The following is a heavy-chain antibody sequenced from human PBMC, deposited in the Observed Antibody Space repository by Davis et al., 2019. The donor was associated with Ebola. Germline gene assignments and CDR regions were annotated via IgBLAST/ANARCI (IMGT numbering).Heavy chain of an antibody. D-gene: IGHD2-2*01. V-gene: IGHV3-30-3*01. CDR2: ISYDGSNK. CDR3: ARGGGCSSTSCYGRNYYYMDV. J-gene: IGHJ6*03. Sequence: GESLKISCAASGFTFSSYAMHWVRQAPGKGLEWVAVISYDGSNKYYADSVKGRFTISRDNSKNTLYLQMNSLRAEDTAVYYCARGGGCSSTSCYGRNYYYMDVWGKGTTVTVSS. CDR1: GFTFSSYA.